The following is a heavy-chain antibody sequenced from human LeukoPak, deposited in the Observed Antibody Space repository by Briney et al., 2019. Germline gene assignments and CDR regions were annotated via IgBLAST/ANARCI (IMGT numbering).Heavy chain of an antibody. CDR2: IKQDGSEK. J-gene: IGHJ5*02. CDR1: GFTFSSYW. D-gene: IGHD6-19*01. CDR3: ARDLSEAIAVAGQGWFDP. Sequence: GGSLRLSCAASGFTFSSYWMSWVRQAPGKGLEWVANIKQDGSEKYYVDSVKGRFTISRDNAKNSLYLQMNSLRAEDTAVYYCARDLSEAIAVAGQGWFDPWGQGTLVTVSS. V-gene: IGHV3-7*01.